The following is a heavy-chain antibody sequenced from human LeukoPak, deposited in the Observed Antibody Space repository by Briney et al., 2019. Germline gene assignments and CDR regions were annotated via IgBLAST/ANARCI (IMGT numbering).Heavy chain of an antibody. J-gene: IGHJ4*02. CDR2: IIGGGGTT. V-gene: IGHV3-23*01. CDR3: AKEGDTRYYYDSSGSFDY. CDR1: GFTFSNYA. Sequence: PGGSLRVSCAASGFTFSNYAMNWVRQAPGRGLEWVATIIGGGGTTYSADSVKGRFTISRDNSKNMLYLQMNSLRAEDTAVYYCAKEGDTRYYYDSSGSFDYWGQGTLVTVSS. D-gene: IGHD3-22*01.